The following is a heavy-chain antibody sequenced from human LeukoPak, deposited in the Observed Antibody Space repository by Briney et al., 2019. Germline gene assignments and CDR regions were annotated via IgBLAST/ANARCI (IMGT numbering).Heavy chain of an antibody. CDR2: ISWNSGSI. Sequence: GRSLRLSCAASGFTFDDYAMHWVRQAPGKSLEWVSGISWNSGSIGYADSVKGRFTISRDNAKNSLYLQMNSLRAEDMALYYCAKGYCSSTSCYLDYWGQGTLVTVSS. CDR1: GFTFDDYA. D-gene: IGHD2-2*01. CDR3: AKGYCSSTSCYLDY. V-gene: IGHV3-9*03. J-gene: IGHJ4*02.